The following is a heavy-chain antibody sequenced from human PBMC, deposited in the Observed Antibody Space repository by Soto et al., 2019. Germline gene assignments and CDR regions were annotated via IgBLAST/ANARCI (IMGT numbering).Heavy chain of an antibody. Sequence: PSETLSLTCTVSGGSISSSDYYWVWIRQPPGKGLEWIGSIYYSGSTYYNPSLKSRVTISVDTSKIQFSLKLSSVTASDTAVYYCARGHDYGGNFDSWGQGTLVTVSS. J-gene: IGHJ4*02. CDR1: GGSISSSDYY. CDR2: IYYSGST. V-gene: IGHV4-39*01. D-gene: IGHD4-17*01. CDR3: ARGHDYGGNFDS.